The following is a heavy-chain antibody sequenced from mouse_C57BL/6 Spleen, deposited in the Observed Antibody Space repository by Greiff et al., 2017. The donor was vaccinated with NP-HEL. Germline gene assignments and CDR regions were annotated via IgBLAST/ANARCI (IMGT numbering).Heavy chain of an antibody. Sequence: EVKLMESGGDLVKPGGSLKLSCAASGFTFSSYGMSWVRQTPDKRLEWVATISSGGSYTYYPDSVKGRFTISRDNAKNTLYLQMSSLKSEDTAMYYCARHSSYDYDLAWFAYWGQGTLVTVSA. CDR2: ISSGGSYT. V-gene: IGHV5-6*01. CDR3: ARHSSYDYDLAWFAY. D-gene: IGHD2-4*01. CDR1: GFTFSSYG. J-gene: IGHJ3*01.